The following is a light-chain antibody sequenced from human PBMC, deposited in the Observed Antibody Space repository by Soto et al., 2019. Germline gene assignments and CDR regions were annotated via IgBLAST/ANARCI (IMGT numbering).Light chain of an antibody. V-gene: IGLV2-8*01. Sequence: QSALTQPPSASGSPGQSVTISCTGTSSDVGGYNYVSWYQQHPGKAPKLMIYAVNKRPSGVPDRFSGSKSGNTASLTVSGRQAEDEADYYCNSDAVNNDLGVFGGGTKVTVL. CDR2: AVN. CDR3: NSDAVNNDLGV. CDR1: SSDVGGYNY. J-gene: IGLJ2*01.